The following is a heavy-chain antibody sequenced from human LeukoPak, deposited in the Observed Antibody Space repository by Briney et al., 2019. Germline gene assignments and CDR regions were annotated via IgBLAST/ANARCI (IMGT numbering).Heavy chain of an antibody. CDR3: ARIKYSWDRSYRGWFDP. Sequence: GESLKISCKASGYTFTDYWVAWLRQMPGKGLEYMGVFNPGDSDVKYSPSLRGQVSISADKSITTAYLQWSSLEASDTAIYYCARIKYSWDRSYRGWFDPWGQETVHTVTS. D-gene: IGHD1-26*01. CDR1: GYTFTDYW. CDR2: FNPGDSDV. V-gene: IGHV5-51*01. J-gene: IGHJ5*02.